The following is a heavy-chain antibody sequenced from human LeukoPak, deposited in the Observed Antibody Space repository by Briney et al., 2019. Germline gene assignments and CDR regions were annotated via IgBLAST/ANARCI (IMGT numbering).Heavy chain of an antibody. CDR1: GFTFSTYG. D-gene: IGHD2-15*01. CDR2: IWYDGSNK. CDR3: ARDRIRGSNYYYYGMHV. J-gene: IGHJ6*02. V-gene: IGHV3-33*01. Sequence: GGSLRLSCAASGFTFSTYGMHWVRQAPGKGLEWLAVIWYDGSNKHYADSVKGRFTISRDNSKNTLYLQMNSLRAEDTAVYYCARDRIRGSNYYYYGMHVWGQGTTVTVSS.